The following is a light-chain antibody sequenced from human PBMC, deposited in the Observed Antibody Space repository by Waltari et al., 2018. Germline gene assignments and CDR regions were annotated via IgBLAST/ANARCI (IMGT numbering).Light chain of an antibody. Sequence: GQTXXGTCXGXXTGRXSVHWYQQKTGGAPHLVGHPVRKRPSGIHERFSGSKSGNAATLTISRVEAGDEADYYCHVWDANTVMFGGGTKLTVL. CDR1: XTGRXS. CDR3: HVWDANTVM. V-gene: IGLV3-21*02. J-gene: IGLJ3*02. CDR2: PVR.